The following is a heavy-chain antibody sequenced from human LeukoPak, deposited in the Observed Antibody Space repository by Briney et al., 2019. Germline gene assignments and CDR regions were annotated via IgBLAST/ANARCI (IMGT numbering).Heavy chain of an antibody. CDR1: GGSISSSSYY. Sequence: SETLSLTCTVSGGSISSSSYYWGWIRQPPGKGLEWIGRTYYSGSTYYNPSHKRRVTICVDMSKNQSSLKLSSVTAADTAVYSCARQGGITIFGVVMPPMDVWGKGTTVTVSS. V-gene: IGHV4-39*01. CDR2: TYYSGST. D-gene: IGHD3-3*01. J-gene: IGHJ6*03. CDR3: ARQGGITIFGVVMPPMDV.